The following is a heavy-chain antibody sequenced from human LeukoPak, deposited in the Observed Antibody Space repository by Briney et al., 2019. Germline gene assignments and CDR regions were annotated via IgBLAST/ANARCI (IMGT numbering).Heavy chain of an antibody. V-gene: IGHV1-69*05. J-gene: IGHJ6*03. CDR2: IIPIFGTA. CDR3: ARESLGPLYYYMDV. CDR1: GGTFSSYA. Sequence: ASVKVSCKASGGTFSSYAISWVRQAPGQGLEWMGRIIPIFGTANYAQKFQGRVTITTDESTSTAYMELSSLSSEDTAVYYCARESLGPLYYYMDVWGKGTTVTVSS.